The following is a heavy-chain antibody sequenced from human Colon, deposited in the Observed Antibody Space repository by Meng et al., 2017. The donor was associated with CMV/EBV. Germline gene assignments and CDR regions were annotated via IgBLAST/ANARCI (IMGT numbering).Heavy chain of an antibody. V-gene: IGHV1-8*02. D-gene: IGHD6-13*01. Sequence: ASVKVSGKASGYNFTTYGITWVRQAPGQGLEWMGWMNPNSGNTGYAQKFQGRVTMTRNTSISTAYMELSSLRSEDTAVYYCAARVSTPWGQGTLVTSPQ. CDR3: AARVSTP. CDR1: GYNFTTYG. CDR2: MNPNSGNT. J-gene: IGHJ5*02.